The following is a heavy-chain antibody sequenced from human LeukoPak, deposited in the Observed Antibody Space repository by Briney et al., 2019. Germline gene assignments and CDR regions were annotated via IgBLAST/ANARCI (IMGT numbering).Heavy chain of an antibody. CDR1: GYIFTSNR. V-gene: IGHV3-7*01. J-gene: IGHJ5*02. CDR2: IKHGGSEQ. D-gene: IGHD3-16*01. CDR3: TRGLGEHGGVSDR. Sequence: GGSLRLSCAASGYIFTSNRMNWVRQAPGKGVEWVANIKHGGSEQIYVDSVKGRFTISRDNAKDSVYLQMNSLRAEDTAVYYCTRGLGEHGGVSDRWGERTLVIVSS.